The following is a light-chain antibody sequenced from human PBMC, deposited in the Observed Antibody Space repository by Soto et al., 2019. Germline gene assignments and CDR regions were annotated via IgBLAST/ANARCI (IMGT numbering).Light chain of an antibody. CDR1: QTIMNN. CDR3: QQYNKWRT. Sequence: EIVLTQSPCTLSFSPWESATLSFRASQTIMNNYLAWYQQKPGQAPRLLIYDASTRATGIPARFSGSGSGTEFTLTISSLQSEDFAVYYCQQYNKWRTFGQGTKVDIK. CDR2: DAS. V-gene: IGKV3-15*01. J-gene: IGKJ1*01.